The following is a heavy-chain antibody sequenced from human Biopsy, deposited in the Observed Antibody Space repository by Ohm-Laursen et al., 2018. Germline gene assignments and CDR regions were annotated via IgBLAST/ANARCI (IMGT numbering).Heavy chain of an antibody. CDR2: VYYTGST. CDR3: ARDRGYYSDRTVPGYFDL. Sequence: VTLSLTCTVSGDSISSYYWSWIRQPPGKGLQWIGYVYYTGSTDYNPSLQSRVTISVDTSTNHFSLRLRSVTPADTAIYYCARDRGYYSDRTVPGYFDLWGRGTLVTVSS. V-gene: IGHV4-59*01. J-gene: IGHJ2*01. CDR1: GDSISSYY. D-gene: IGHD3-22*01.